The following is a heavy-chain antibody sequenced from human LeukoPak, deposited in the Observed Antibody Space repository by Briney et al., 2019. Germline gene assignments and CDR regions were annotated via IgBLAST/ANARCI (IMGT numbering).Heavy chain of an antibody. J-gene: IGHJ3*02. CDR3: ARGGFHHGFDI. V-gene: IGHV3-74*01. D-gene: IGHD1-14*01. Sequence: PGESLRLSCAASGLTFSSYWMPWVRQAPGEGLVWVSRIDNDGSDTIFADSVKGRFTLSRDNAKNTVYLQMNSLRAEDTAVYYCARGGFHHGFDIWGQGTMVTVS. CDR1: GLTFSSYW. CDR2: IDNDGSDT.